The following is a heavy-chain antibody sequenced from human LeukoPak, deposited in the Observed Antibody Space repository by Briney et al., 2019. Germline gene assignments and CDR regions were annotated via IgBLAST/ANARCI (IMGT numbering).Heavy chain of an antibody. D-gene: IGHD4-11*01. CDR1: GFTFNHYG. J-gene: IGHJ4*02. CDR2: IWSDGTNT. Sequence: GRSLRLSCAATGFTFNHYGMHWVRQAPGKGLEWVAVIWSDGTNTYYTDSVKGRFTISRVDSEKTVYLQMKSLRPEDTGVYYCARAPKRGFDYSNPLKYWGQEPPVTV. V-gene: IGHV3-33*01. CDR3: ARAPKRGFDYSNPLKY.